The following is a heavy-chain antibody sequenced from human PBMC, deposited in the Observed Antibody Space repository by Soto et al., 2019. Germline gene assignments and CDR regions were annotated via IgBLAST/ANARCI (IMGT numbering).Heavy chain of an antibody. D-gene: IGHD2-2*01. V-gene: IGHV1-18*01. CDR3: ARAFLGHIVVVPAARFDP. CDR2: ISAYNGNT. Sequence: GASVKVSCKASGYTFTSYGISWVRQAPGQGLEWMGWISAYNGNTNYAQKLQGRVTMTTDTSTSTAYMELRSLGSDDTAVYYCARAFLGHIVVVPAARFDPWGQGTLVTVSS. CDR1: GYTFTSYG. J-gene: IGHJ5*02.